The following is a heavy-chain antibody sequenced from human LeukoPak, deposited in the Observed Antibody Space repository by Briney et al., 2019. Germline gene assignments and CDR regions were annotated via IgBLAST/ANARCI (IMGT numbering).Heavy chain of an antibody. V-gene: IGHV4-34*01. Sequence: PSETLSLTCAVYGGSFSGYYWSWIRQPPGKGLEWIGEINHSGSTNYNPSLKSRVTISVDTSKNQFSLKLSSVTAADTAVYYCARDLRYSSGLDYWGQGTLVTVSS. CDR2: INHSGST. D-gene: IGHD6-19*01. J-gene: IGHJ4*02. CDR1: GGSFSGYY. CDR3: ARDLRYSSGLDY.